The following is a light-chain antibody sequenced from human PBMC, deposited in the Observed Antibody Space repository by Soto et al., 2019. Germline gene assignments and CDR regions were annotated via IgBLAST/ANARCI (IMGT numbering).Light chain of an antibody. CDR1: SSDVGTYNL. V-gene: IGLV2-23*01. CDR2: DGS. CDR3: CSYAGSSTVV. Sequence: QSALTQPASVSGSPGQSITISCTSSDVGTYNLVSWYQHHPGKAPKLMIYDGSKRPSGVSNRFSGSKSGNTASLTISGLQAEDEAAYYCCSYAGSSTVVFGGGTKRTVL. J-gene: IGLJ2*01.